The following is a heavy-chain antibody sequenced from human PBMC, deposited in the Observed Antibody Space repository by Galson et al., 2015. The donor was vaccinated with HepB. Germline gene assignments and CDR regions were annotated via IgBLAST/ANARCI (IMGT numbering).Heavy chain of an antibody. CDR3: AAARGDSSGYYSFDI. CDR2: IVVGSGNT. V-gene: IGHV1-58*02. J-gene: IGHJ3*02. D-gene: IGHD3-22*01. Sequence: SVKVSCKASGFTFTSSAMQWVRQARGQRLEWIGWIVVGSGNTNYAQKFQERVTITRDMSTSTAYMELSSLRSEDTAVYYCAAARGDSSGYYSFDIWGQGTMVTVSS. CDR1: GFTFTSSA.